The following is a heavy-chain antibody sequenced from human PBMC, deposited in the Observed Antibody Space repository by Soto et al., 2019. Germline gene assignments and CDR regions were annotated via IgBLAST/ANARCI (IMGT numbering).Heavy chain of an antibody. D-gene: IGHD4-4*01. CDR1: GGSISSSSYY. Sequence: PSETLFLTCTVSGGSISSSSYYWGWIRQPPGKGLEWIGSIYYSGSTYYNPSLKSRVTISVDTSKNQFSLKLSSVTAADTAVYYCAGGGGDYSNYRLYYFDYWGQGTLVTVSS. J-gene: IGHJ4*02. CDR3: AGGGGDYSNYRLYYFDY. V-gene: IGHV4-39*01. CDR2: IYYSGST.